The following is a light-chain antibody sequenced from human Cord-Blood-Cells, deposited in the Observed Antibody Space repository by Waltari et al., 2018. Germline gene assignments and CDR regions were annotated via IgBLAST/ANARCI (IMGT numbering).Light chain of an antibody. CDR3: RQNKSYSWT. V-gene: IGKV1-9*01. J-gene: IGKJ1*01. CDR2: ASS. Sequence: DIQLTQSPSFLSASVGDRVTITCRTSQCISSYLAWYQQKPGKAPKLLIYASSTLQRGVPSRFSCSGSGTEESLTISSLQPKDFAIYDGRQNKSYSWTFGQATKVEIE. CDR1: QCISSY.